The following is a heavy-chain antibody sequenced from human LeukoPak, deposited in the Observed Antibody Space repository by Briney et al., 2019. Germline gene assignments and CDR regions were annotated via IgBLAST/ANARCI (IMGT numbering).Heavy chain of an antibody. CDR1: GASVSGSNYY. V-gene: IGHV4-39*01. CDR2: IYSSGST. CDR3: ARQLYSSGSYYATMDV. J-gene: IGHJ6*03. Sequence: PSETLSLTCAVAGASVSGSNYYWGWLRQPPGKGLEWIGNIYSSGSTYCNSSLQCRVTISIDSSKNQFSLKLSSVTATDTAVYDCARQLYSSGSYYATMDVWGKGTTVTISS. D-gene: IGHD3-10*01.